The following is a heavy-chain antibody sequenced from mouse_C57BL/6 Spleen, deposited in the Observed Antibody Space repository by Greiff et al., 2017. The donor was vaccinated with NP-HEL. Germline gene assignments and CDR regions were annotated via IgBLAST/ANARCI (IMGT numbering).Heavy chain of an antibody. Sequence: VQLQQSGPGMVKPSQSLSLTCTVTGYSITSGYDWHWIRHFPGNKLEWMGYISYSGSTNYNPSLKSRISITHDTSKNHFFLKLNSVTTEDTATYYCARGGDYYGYFDYWGQGTTLTVSS. V-gene: IGHV3-1*01. CDR1: GYSITSGYD. D-gene: IGHD1-1*01. J-gene: IGHJ2*01. CDR3: ARGGDYYGYFDY. CDR2: ISYSGST.